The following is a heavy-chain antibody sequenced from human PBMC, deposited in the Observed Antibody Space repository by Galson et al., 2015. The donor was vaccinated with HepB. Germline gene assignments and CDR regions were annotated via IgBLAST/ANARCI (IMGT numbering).Heavy chain of an antibody. CDR1: GFTFSSHA. Sequence: SLRLSCAASGFTFSSHAIHWVRQAPGKGLEWVAVISYDGSNKYYADSVKGRFTISRDNSKNTLYLQMNSLRAEDTAVYYCARDQDNWNYFYYWGQGTLVSVSS. CDR3: ARDQDNWNYFYY. J-gene: IGHJ4*02. D-gene: IGHD1-20*01. V-gene: IGHV3-30-3*01. CDR2: ISYDGSNK.